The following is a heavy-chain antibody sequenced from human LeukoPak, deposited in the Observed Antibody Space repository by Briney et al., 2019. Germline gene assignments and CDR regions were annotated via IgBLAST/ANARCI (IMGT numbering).Heavy chain of an antibody. CDR3: ARLPRAYCSSTSCYSLFDP. V-gene: IGHV5-51*01. CDR1: GYSFTSYW. D-gene: IGHD2-2*01. CDR2: IYPGDSDT. J-gene: IGHJ5*02. Sequence: GESLKISCKGSGYSFTSYWIGWVRQVPGKGLEWMGIIYPGDSDTRYSPSFQGQVTISADKSISTAYLQWSSLKASDTAMYYCARLPRAYCSSTSCYSLFDPWGQGTLVTVSS.